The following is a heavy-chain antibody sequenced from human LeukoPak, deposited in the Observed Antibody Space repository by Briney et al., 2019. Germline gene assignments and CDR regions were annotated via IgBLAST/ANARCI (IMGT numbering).Heavy chain of an antibody. D-gene: IGHD2-2*01. CDR3: AREDIVVVPAAIIGYNWFDP. J-gene: IGHJ5*02. CDR1: AFTFSIYA. CDR2: ISGSGGGT. Sequence: GGSLRLSCAASAFTFSIYAMSWVRQAPGKGLGWVSTISGSGGGTHYADSVKGRFTISRDNSKNTLYLQMNSLRADDTAVYYCAREDIVVVPAAIIGYNWFDPWGQGTLVTVSS. V-gene: IGHV3-23*01.